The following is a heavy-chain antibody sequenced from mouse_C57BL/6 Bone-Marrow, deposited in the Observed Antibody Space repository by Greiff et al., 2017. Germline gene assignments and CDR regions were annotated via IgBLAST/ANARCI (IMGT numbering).Heavy chain of an antibody. CDR3: TPTYGSSFY. CDR1: GFNIKDDY. D-gene: IGHD1-1*01. CDR2: IDPENGDT. Sequence: EVQLQQSGAELVRPGASVKLSCTASGFNIKDDYMHWVKQRPEQGLEWIGWIDPENGDTEYASKFQGKATITAYTSSNTAYLQLSSLTSEDTAVYYCTPTYGSSFYWGQGTTLTVSS. V-gene: IGHV14-4*01. J-gene: IGHJ2*01.